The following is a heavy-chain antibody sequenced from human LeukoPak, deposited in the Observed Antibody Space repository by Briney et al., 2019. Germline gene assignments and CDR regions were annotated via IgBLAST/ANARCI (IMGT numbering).Heavy chain of an antibody. CDR2: INHSGST. Sequence: PSETLSLTCAVYGGSFSGYYWSWIRQPPGKGLEWIGEINHSGSTNYNPSLKSRVTISVDTSKNQFSLKLSSVTAADTAVYYCAREVITMVRGVIISYYYYGMDVWGQGTTVTVSS. J-gene: IGHJ6*02. CDR3: AREVITMVRGVIISYYYYGMDV. D-gene: IGHD3-10*01. CDR1: GGSFSGYY. V-gene: IGHV4-34*01.